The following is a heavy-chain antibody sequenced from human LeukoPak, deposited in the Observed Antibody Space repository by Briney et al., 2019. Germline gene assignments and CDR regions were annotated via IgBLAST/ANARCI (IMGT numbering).Heavy chain of an antibody. D-gene: IGHD6-13*01. CDR3: ARESSPLAAAGTHYFDY. J-gene: IGHJ4*02. V-gene: IGHV4-31*03. CDR1: GGSMSSGGYY. Sequence: SQTLSLTCTVSGGSMSSGGYYWSWIHGHPGKGLAWFGYIYYSGSTYYNQSLKSRVTISVDTSKNQFSLKLSSVTAADTAVYYCARESSPLAAAGTHYFDYWGQGTLVTVSS. CDR2: IYYSGST.